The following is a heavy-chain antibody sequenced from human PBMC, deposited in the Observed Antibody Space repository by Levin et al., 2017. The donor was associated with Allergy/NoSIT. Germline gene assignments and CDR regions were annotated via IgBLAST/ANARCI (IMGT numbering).Heavy chain of an antibody. J-gene: IGHJ4*02. Sequence: PGGSLRLSCAASGFTFDDYAMHWVRQAPGKGLEWVSGISWNSGSIAYADSVKGRFTISRDNAKNSLYLQMNSLRPEDTAFYYCAKAKYYDVSTGFYVDYWGQGTLVTVSS. CDR3: AKAKYYDVSTGFYVDY. D-gene: IGHD3-9*01. CDR1: GFTFDDYA. CDR2: ISWNSGSI. V-gene: IGHV3-9*01.